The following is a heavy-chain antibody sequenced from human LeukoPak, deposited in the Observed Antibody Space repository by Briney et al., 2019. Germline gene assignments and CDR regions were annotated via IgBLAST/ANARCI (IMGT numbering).Heavy chain of an antibody. CDR1: GFSFSSSV. J-gene: IGHJ4*02. D-gene: IGHD1-26*01. CDR3: ASNKSGSYCFDY. V-gene: IGHV3-23*01. CDR2: ISASGAAT. Sequence: GGSPTLSCAASGFSFSSSVMAWVRQAPGQGLEWVTAISASGAATYYADSVKGRFFISRDNSKNTVSLQRYSLRADDTAVYYCASNKSGSYCFDYWGQGTLVTVSS.